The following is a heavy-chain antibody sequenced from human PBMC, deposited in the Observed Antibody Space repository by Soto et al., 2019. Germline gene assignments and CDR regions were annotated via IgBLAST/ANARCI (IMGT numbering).Heavy chain of an antibody. V-gene: IGHV4-30-2*01. CDR2: TYHSGNI. CDR3: ARIPSP. CDR1: GGSISSGGYS. Sequence: QLQLQESGSGLVKPSQTLSLTGAVTGGSISSGGYSWRWIRRPPGKGLEWIGNTYHSGNIYYNPSLKSRVTISVDRSKNQFSLKLSSVTAADTAVYYCARIPSPGGQGTLVTVSS. D-gene: IGHD2-21*01. J-gene: IGHJ5*02.